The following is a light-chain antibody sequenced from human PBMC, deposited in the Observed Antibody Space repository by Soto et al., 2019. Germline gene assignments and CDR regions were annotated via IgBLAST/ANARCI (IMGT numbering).Light chain of an antibody. Sequence: NQLTHSPSFLSASVGHRVTIPCRASQSISSYLHWYQQKPGHAPKLLIYDASQLETGVPSRFSGSGSGTDFTFTINSLQPEDIGPYYCQHSTIFPIPFGQ. J-gene: IGKJ5*01. CDR3: QHSTIFPIP. V-gene: IGKV1-33*01. CDR2: DAS. CDR1: QSISSY.